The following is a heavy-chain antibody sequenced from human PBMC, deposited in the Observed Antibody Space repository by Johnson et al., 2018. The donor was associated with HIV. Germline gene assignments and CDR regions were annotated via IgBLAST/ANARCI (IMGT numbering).Heavy chain of an antibody. CDR2: ISWNSGSI. CDR3: AKIRGEMATTDGFDI. Sequence: VQLVESGGGLVQPGRSLRLSCAASGFTFDDYAMHWVRQAPGKGLEWVSGISWNSGSIGYADSVKGRFTISRDNAKNSLYLQMNSLRAEDTALYYCAKIRGEMATTDGFDIWGRGTMVTVSS. V-gene: IGHV3-9*01. D-gene: IGHD5-24*01. J-gene: IGHJ3*02. CDR1: GFTFDDYA.